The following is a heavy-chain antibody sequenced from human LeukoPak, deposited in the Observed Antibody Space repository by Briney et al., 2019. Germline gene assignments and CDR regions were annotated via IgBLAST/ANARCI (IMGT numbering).Heavy chain of an antibody. Sequence: PGESLRLSCAASGFTFSSYGMHWVRQAPGKGLEWVAVIWYDGSNKYYADSVKGRFTISRDNSKNTLYLQMNSLRAEDTAVYYCARISGYDWPDAFDIWGQGTMVTVSS. J-gene: IGHJ3*02. CDR3: ARISGYDWPDAFDI. CDR2: IWYDGSNK. CDR1: GFTFSSYG. D-gene: IGHD5-12*01. V-gene: IGHV3-33*01.